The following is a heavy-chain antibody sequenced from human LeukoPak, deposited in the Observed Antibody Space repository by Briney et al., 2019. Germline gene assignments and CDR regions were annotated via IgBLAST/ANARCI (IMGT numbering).Heavy chain of an antibody. CDR1: DDSVTNDIYF. D-gene: IGHD4-11*01. CDR3: AAYSWDYAESY. CDR2: IFHGVDT. Sequence: PSETLSPTCVVSDDSVTNDIYFWGWIRQPPGKGLEWIATIFHGVDTYYSPSLRSRVTISKDMSKNQFSLKIRSVTAADTAVYYCAAYSWDYAESYWGQGAQVAVSS. V-gene: IGHV4-39*01. J-gene: IGHJ4*01.